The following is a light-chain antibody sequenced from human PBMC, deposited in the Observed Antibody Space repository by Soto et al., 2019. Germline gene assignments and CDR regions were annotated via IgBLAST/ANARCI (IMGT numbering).Light chain of an antibody. J-gene: IGKJ1*01. CDR1: QSISSW. Sequence: DIQITQSPSTLSASVGDRVTISCRASQSISSWLAWYQQKPGKAPKLLIYDASSLESGVPSRFSGSGSGTEFTLTISSLQPDDFATYYCQQYNSYSWTSGQGTKVDI. CDR2: DAS. CDR3: QQYNSYSWT. V-gene: IGKV1-5*01.